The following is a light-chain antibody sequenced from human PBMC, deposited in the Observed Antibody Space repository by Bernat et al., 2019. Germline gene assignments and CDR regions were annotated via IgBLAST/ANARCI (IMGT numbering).Light chain of an antibody. Sequence: VMTQSPAFLSVSPGERATLSCRAGQNVNINLAWYQQKPGQAPRLLIYDAFTRATGVPVRFSGSGSGTEFTPTISSLQSEDFAVYYCQQYSSWPRNTFGQGTKLEI. CDR3: QQYSSWPRNT. CDR2: DAF. J-gene: IGKJ2*01. CDR1: QNVNIN. V-gene: IGKV3-15*01.